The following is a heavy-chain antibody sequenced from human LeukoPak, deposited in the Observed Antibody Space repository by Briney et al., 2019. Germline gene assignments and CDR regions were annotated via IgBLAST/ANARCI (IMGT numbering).Heavy chain of an antibody. J-gene: IGHJ5*02. V-gene: IGHV4-59*01. CDR1: GGSISGYY. Sequence: SETLSLTCTVSGGSISGYYWSWIRQPPGKGLEWIGYIYYTGSTNYNPSLKSRVIISVDTSKNQFSLKVSAVTAADTAVYYCVRSKSGTYGWFDPWGQGTLVTVSS. CDR2: IYYTGST. D-gene: IGHD4-17*01. CDR3: VRSKSGTYGWFDP.